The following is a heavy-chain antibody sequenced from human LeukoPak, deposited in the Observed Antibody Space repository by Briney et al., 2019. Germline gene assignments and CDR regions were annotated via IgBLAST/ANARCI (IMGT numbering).Heavy chain of an antibody. CDR2: INPNSGGT. Sequence: ASVKVSCKASGYTFTGYYMHWVRQAPGQGLEWMGWINPNSGGTNYAQKFQGRVTMTRDTSISTAYMELSRLRSDDTAVYYCARSRGRAAAGNFDYWGLGTLVTVSS. J-gene: IGHJ4*02. CDR1: GYTFTGYY. V-gene: IGHV1-2*02. CDR3: ARSRGRAAAGNFDY. D-gene: IGHD6-13*01.